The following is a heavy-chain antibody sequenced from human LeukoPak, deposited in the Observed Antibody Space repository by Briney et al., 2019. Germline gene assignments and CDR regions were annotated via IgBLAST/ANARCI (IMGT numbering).Heavy chain of an antibody. CDR1: GYTFTSYF. V-gene: IGHV1-46*01. Sequence: SCKASGYTFTSYFMHWVRQAPGXGLDWXGXIXPSGGSTSYAQKFQGRVTMTRDTSTSTVYMELSSLRSEDTAVYYCARDSPNYYGXXXPLDYWGQGTLVTXSS. CDR2: IXPSGGST. D-gene: IGHD3-10*01. CDR3: ARDSPNYYGXXXPLDY. J-gene: IGHJ4*02.